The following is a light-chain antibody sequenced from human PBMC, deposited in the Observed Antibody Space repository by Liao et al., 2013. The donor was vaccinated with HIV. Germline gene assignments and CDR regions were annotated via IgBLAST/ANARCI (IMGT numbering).Light chain of an antibody. V-gene: IGLV3-21*01. CDR2: YDR. CDR3: QAFDSSTWV. CDR1: NIGGKS. J-gene: IGLJ3*02. Sequence: SYVLTQPPSLSVAPGKTARIACGGNNIGGKSVHWYRQKPGQAPVLVMFYDRDRPSGIPERFSGSNSGNTATLTISGTQAMDEADYFCQAFDSSTWVFGGGTKLTVL.